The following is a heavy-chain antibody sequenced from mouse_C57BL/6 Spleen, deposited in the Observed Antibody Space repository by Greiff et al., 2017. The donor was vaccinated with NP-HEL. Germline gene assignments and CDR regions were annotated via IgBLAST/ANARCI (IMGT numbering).Heavy chain of an antibody. CDR1: GYTFTSYW. CDR3: AIGGYGSNTGCFDD. Sequence: QVQLQQPGAELVMPGASVKLSCKASGYTFTSYWMHWVKQRPGQGLEWIGEIDPSDSYTNYNQKFKGKSTLTVDKSSSTAYMQLSSLTSEDSAVYYCAIGGYGSNTGCFDDWGTGTTVTVSS. CDR2: IDPSDSYT. D-gene: IGHD1-1*01. J-gene: IGHJ1*03. V-gene: IGHV1-69*01.